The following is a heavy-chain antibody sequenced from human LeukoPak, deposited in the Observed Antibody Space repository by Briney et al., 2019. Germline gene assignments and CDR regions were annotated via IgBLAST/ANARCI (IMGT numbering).Heavy chain of an antibody. J-gene: IGHJ4*02. Sequence: SVKVSCKASGGTFSSYAISWVRQAPGQGLEWMGGIIPIFGTANYAQKFQGRVTITTDESTRPAYMELSSLRSEDTAVYYCARSRYSYGYLGGGLCDYWGQGTLVTVSS. D-gene: IGHD5-18*01. CDR1: GGTFSSYA. V-gene: IGHV1-69*05. CDR3: ARSRYSYGYLGGGLCDY. CDR2: IIPIFGTA.